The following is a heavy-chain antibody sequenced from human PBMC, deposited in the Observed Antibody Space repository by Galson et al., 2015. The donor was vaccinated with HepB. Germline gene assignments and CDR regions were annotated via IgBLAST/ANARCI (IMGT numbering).Heavy chain of an antibody. D-gene: IGHD6-19*01. Sequence: SVKVSCKASGYTFTSYDINWVRQATGQGLEWMGWMNPNSGNTGYAQKFQGRVTMTRNTSISTAYMELSSLRSEDTAVYYCARVDAPSGWYFSRYYGMDVWGQGTTVTVSS. J-gene: IGHJ6*02. CDR3: ARVDAPSGWYFSRYYGMDV. V-gene: IGHV1-8*01. CDR1: GYTFTSYD. CDR2: MNPNSGNT.